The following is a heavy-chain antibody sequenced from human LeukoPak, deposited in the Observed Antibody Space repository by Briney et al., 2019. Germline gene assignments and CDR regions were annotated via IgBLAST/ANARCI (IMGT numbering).Heavy chain of an antibody. Sequence: GGSLRLSCAASGFTFSTNSINWVRQAPGKGLEWVSYISSSSSTIYYADSVKGRFTISRDNAKNSLYLQMNSLRAEDTAVYYCASAGATTGGRYYFDYWGQGTLVTVSS. J-gene: IGHJ4*02. CDR2: ISSSSSTI. CDR1: GFTFSTNS. V-gene: IGHV3-48*01. D-gene: IGHD1-26*01. CDR3: ASAGATTGGRYYFDY.